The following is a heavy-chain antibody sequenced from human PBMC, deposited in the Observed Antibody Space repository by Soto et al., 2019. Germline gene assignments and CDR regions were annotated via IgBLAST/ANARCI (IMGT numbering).Heavy chain of an antibody. Sequence: SETLSLTCALYGGSFGGYYWTWIRQPPGKGLEWIGEITHSGSTNYNPSPKSRVTISVDTSKNQFSLNLNSVTAADTAVYYCARSSVRGWSYWGQGTLVTVSS. CDR1: GGSFGGYY. D-gene: IGHD3-10*02. V-gene: IGHV4-34*01. J-gene: IGHJ4*02. CDR3: ARSSVRGWSY. CDR2: ITHSGST.